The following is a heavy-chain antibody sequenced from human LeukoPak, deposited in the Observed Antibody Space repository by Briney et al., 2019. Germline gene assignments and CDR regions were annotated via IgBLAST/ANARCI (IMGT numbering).Heavy chain of an antibody. D-gene: IGHD5-18*01. Sequence: GGSLRLSCAASGFTLSSYWMHWVRQAPGKGLVWVSRINSDGSSTSYADSVKGRFTISRDNAKNTLYLQMNSLRAEDTAVYYCATWIQLWSDFDYWGQGTLVTVSS. CDR3: ATWIQLWSDFDY. V-gene: IGHV3-74*01. CDR2: INSDGSST. J-gene: IGHJ4*02. CDR1: GFTLSSYW.